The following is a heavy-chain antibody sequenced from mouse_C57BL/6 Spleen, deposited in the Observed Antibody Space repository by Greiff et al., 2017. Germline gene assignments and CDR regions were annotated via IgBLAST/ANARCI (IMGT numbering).Heavy chain of an antibody. Sequence: VQLQQSGAELVRPGTSVKVSCKASGYAFTNYLIEWVKQRPGQGLEWIGVINPGSGGTNYNEKFKGKATLTADKSSSTAYMQLSSLTSEDSAVYFCARSTGDSFDYWGQGTTLTVSS. D-gene: IGHD3-3*01. CDR2: INPGSGGT. CDR3: ARSTGDSFDY. CDR1: GYAFTNYL. V-gene: IGHV1-54*01. J-gene: IGHJ2*01.